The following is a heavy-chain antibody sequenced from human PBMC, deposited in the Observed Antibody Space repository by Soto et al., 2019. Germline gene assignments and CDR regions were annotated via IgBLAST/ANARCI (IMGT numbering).Heavy chain of an antibody. J-gene: IGHJ6*02. CDR2: IYYSGST. CDR1: GGSISSGDYY. D-gene: IGHD2-15*01. V-gene: IGHV4-30-4*01. Sequence: SETLSLTCTVSGGSISSGDYYWSWIRQPPGKGLEWIGYIYYSGSTYYNPSLKSRVTISVDTSKNQFSLKLSSVTAADTAVYYCARRGYCSGGSCDSLYHYYYGMDVWGQGTTVTVSS. CDR3: ARRGYCSGGSCDSLYHYYYGMDV.